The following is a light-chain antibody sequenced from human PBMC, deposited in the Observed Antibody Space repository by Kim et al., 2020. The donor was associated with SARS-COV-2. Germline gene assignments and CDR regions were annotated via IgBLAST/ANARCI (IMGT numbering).Light chain of an antibody. CDR3: QQTDNIPHS. J-gene: IGKJ1*01. CDR1: QNINIY. CDR2: NAA. Sequence: ASVGDRVTITCQASQNINIYLNWYQQKAGKAPKLLIYNAASLYSGIPSRFSGSGSGTDFTLTISSLQPEDFATYFCQQTDNIPHSFGQGTKVDIK. V-gene: IGKV1-39*01.